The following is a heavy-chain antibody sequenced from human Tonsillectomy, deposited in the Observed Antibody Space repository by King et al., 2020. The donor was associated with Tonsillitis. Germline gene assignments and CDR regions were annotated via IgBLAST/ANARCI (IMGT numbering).Heavy chain of an antibody. Sequence: VQLVESGGGLVQPGGSLRLSCAASGFTVSSNYMSWVRQAPGKGLEWVSVIYSGGSTYYADSVKGRFTISRHNSKNTLYLQMNSLRAEDTAVYYCAILFRAGYSSSSVLLLGYGMDVWGQGTTVTVSS. CDR1: GFTVSSNY. CDR2: IYSGGST. V-gene: IGHV3-53*04. D-gene: IGHD6-13*01. CDR3: AILFRAGYSSSSVLLLGYGMDV. J-gene: IGHJ6*02.